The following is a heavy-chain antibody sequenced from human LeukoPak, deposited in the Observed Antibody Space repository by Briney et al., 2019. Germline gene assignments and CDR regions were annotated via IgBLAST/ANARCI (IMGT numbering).Heavy chain of an antibody. Sequence: GGSLRLSCAASGFTFSSYGMHWVRQAPGKGLEWVAVISYDGSNKYYADSVKGRFTISRDNSKNTLYLQMNSLRAEDTAVYYCAKVSHSGPENHWGQGTLVTVSS. J-gene: IGHJ5*02. CDR3: AKVSHSGPENH. D-gene: IGHD2-21*01. CDR2: ISYDGSNK. V-gene: IGHV3-30*18. CDR1: GFTFSSYG.